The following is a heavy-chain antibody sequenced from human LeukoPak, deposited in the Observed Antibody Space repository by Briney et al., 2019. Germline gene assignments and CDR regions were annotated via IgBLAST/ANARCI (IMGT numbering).Heavy chain of an antibody. CDR3: ARDPLIAAADY. V-gene: IGHV4-38-2*02. J-gene: IGHJ4*02. CDR1: GDSISSGNY. D-gene: IGHD6-13*01. Sequence: SETLSLTCTVSGDSISSGNYWGWIRQPPGQGLEWIGSVYSSGSTYYSPSLKSRVTISVDTSKNQFSLKLSSVTAADTAVYYCARDPLIAAADYWGQGTLVTVSS. CDR2: VYSSGST.